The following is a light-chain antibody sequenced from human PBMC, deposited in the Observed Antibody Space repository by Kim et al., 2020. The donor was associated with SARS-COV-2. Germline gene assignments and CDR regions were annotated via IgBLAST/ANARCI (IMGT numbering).Light chain of an antibody. J-gene: IGKJ2*01. CDR1: QSVSNK. V-gene: IGKV4-1*01. CDR2: WSS. Sequence: AGWLGERAAFNCKSSQSVSNKLVGYQQKPGQPPKLLIRWSSDRESGVPDRFSGSGSGTDFTLSISSLQAEDVAVYHCQQYHDLPYTFGQGTKLEI. CDR3: QQYHDLPYT.